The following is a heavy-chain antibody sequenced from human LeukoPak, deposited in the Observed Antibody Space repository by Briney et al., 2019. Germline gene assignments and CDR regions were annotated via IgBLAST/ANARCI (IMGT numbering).Heavy chain of an antibody. CDR3: ARGSYSDSANFPFDY. D-gene: IGHD3-10*01. V-gene: IGHV4-61*02. Sequence: SETLSLTCTVSGGSISSGSYYWSWIRQPAGKGLEWIGRIYTSGTTNYNPSLKSRVTISVDTSKNQFSLNLNSVTAADTAVYFCARGSYSDSANFPFDYWGQGTLVTVSS. J-gene: IGHJ4*02. CDR1: GGSISSGSYY. CDR2: IYTSGTT.